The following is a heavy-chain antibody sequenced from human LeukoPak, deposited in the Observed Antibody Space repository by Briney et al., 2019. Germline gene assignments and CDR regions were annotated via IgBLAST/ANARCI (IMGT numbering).Heavy chain of an antibody. Sequence: XGSLRLSCAASGFTFSNYPMHWVRQAXGKGLESVSAVSSNGASTYYENSVKDRFIVSRDNSKNTLYLQLGSLRAEDTAVYYCAREISRGFDIWGQGTMVTVSS. V-gene: IGHV3-64*01. CDR3: AREISRGFDI. CDR1: GFTFSNYP. J-gene: IGHJ3*02. CDR2: VSSNGAST. D-gene: IGHD2/OR15-2a*01.